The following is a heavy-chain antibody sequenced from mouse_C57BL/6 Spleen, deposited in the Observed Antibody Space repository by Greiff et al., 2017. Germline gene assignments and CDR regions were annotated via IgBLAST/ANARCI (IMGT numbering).Heavy chain of an antibody. V-gene: IGHV1-5*01. CDR2: IYPGNSDT. CDR1: GYTFTSYW. Sequence: EVQLQQSGTVLARPGASVKMSCKTSGYTFTSYWMHWVKQRPGQGLEWIGAIYPGNSDTSYNQKFNGKAKLTAVTSASTAYMELSSLTSEDSAVYYCTREEPMDYWGQGTSVTVSS. J-gene: IGHJ4*01. CDR3: TREEPMDY.